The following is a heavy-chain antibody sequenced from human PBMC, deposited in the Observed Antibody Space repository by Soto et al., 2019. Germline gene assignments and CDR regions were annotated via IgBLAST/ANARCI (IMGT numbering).Heavy chain of an antibody. CDR2: IMPIFRAP. Sequence: QVQLVQSGAEVKKPGSSVKVSCKASGGAFSDYACSWVRQAPGQGLEWLGGIMPIFRAPDYAQKFQGRVTITADEFTRTAYMAMNSLRSEDTAVYYCASWLKGPDIGNYYYGMDVWGQGTTVTVS. V-gene: IGHV1-69*12. CDR3: ASWLKGPDIGNYYYGMDV. D-gene: IGHD2-15*01. CDR1: GGAFSDYA. J-gene: IGHJ6*02.